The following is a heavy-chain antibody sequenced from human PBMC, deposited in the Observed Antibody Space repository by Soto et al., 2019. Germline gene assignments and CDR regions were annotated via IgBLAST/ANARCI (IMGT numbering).Heavy chain of an antibody. CDR2: IWYDGSNK. D-gene: IGHD3-10*01. V-gene: IGHV3-33*01. Sequence: GGSLRLSCAASGFTFSSYGMHWVRQAPGKGLEWVAVIWYDGSNKYYADSVKGRFTISRDNSKNTLYLQMNSLRAEDTAVYYCARGRRHPRTVVTMVDPFYFDYWGQGTLVTVSS. J-gene: IGHJ4*02. CDR1: GFTFSSYG. CDR3: ARGRRHPRTVVTMVDPFYFDY.